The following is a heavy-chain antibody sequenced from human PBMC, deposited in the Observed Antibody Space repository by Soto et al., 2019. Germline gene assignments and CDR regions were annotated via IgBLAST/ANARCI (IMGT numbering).Heavy chain of an antibody. J-gene: IGHJ4*02. CDR3: ATSVNSAMAFDY. D-gene: IGHD5-18*01. Sequence: QVQLVQSGAEVKKPGASVRVSCKASGYTFTHYYIHWVRQAPGQGLEWMGIINPNGGITTYAQKFRAGFSMTRDTSTSTVYLELSSLRSADSAVYYCATSVNSAMAFDYWGQGTLVTVSS. CDR2: INPNGGIT. CDR1: GYTFTHYY. V-gene: IGHV1-46*01.